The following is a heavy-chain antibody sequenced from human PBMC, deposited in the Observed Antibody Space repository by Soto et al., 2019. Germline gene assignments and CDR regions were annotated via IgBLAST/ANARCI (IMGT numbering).Heavy chain of an antibody. Sequence: PGGSLRLSCASSGCTFDDYAMHWVRQAPGKGLEWVSGISWNSGSIGYADSVKGRFTISRDNAKNSLYLQMNSLRAEDTALYYCAKDGKVVVPAATTYYYYYYMDVWGKGTTVTVSS. D-gene: IGHD2-2*01. CDR2: ISWNSGSI. V-gene: IGHV3-9*01. CDR3: AKDGKVVVPAATTYYYYYYMDV. J-gene: IGHJ6*03. CDR1: GCTFDDYA.